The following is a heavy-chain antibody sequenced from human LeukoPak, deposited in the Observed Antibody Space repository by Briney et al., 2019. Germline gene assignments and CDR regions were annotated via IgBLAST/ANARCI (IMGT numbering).Heavy chain of an antibody. Sequence: SVKVSCKASGYTFTSYDINWVRQATGQGLEWMGGIIPIFGTANYAQKFQGRVTITTDESTSTAYMELSSLRSEDTAVYYCARASLYYSSSYWYFDLWGRGTLVTVSS. CDR2: IIPIFGTA. CDR3: ARASLYYSSSYWYFDL. V-gene: IGHV1-69*05. CDR1: GYTFTSYD. D-gene: IGHD6-13*01. J-gene: IGHJ2*01.